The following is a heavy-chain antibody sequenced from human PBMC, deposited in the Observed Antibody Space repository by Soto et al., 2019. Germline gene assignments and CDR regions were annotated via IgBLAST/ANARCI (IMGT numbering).Heavy chain of an antibody. Sequence: GGSLRLSCAASGFTFSGSAMHWVRQASGKGLEWVGRIRSKANSYATAYAASVKGRFTISRDDSKNTAYLQMNSLKTEDTAVYYCTRHIVDWSAAGTKTMDVWGKGTTVTVSS. V-gene: IGHV3-73*01. CDR2: IRSKANSYAT. J-gene: IGHJ6*03. CDR3: TRHIVDWSAAGTKTMDV. CDR1: GFTFSGSA. D-gene: IGHD6-13*01.